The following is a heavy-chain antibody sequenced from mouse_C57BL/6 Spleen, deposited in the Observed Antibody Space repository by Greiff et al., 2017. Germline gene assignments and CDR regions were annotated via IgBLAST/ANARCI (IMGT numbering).Heavy chain of an antibody. CDR1: GFSLTSYG. CDR2: IWRGGST. V-gene: IGHV2-5*01. J-gene: IGHJ4*01. Sequence: QVQLQQSGPGLVQPSPSLSITCTVSGFSLTSYGVHWVRQSPGKGLEWLGVIWRGGSTDYNAAFMSRLSITKDNSKSQVFFKMNSLQADDTAIYYCAKNALNYYAMDYWGQGTSVTVSS. CDR3: AKNALNYYAMDY.